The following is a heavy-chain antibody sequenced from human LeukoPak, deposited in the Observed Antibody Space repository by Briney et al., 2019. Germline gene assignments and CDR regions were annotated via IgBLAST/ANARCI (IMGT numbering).Heavy chain of an antibody. CDR2: ISAYNGNT. CDR3: ARVSQWLDSGSNYYYYGMDV. V-gene: IGHV1-18*01. Sequence: ASVTVSCTASGYTFTIYGISWVRQAPGQGLEWMGWISAYNGNTNYAQKLQGRVTMTTDTSTSTAYMELRSLRSYDTAVYYCARVSQWLDSGSNYYYYGMDVWGQGTTVTVSS. CDR1: GYTFTIYG. D-gene: IGHD6-19*01. J-gene: IGHJ6*02.